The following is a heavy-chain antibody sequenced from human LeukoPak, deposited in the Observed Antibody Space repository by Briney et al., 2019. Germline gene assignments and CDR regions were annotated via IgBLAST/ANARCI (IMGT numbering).Heavy chain of an antibody. V-gene: IGHV1-18*01. CDR2: ISAYNGNT. Sequence: ASVKVSCKASGYTFTSYGISWVRQAPGRGLEWMGWISAYNGNTNYAQKLQGRVTMTTDTSTSTAYMELRSLRSDDTAVYYCARGLRFLEWLSIPPDYWGQGTLVTVSS. D-gene: IGHD3-3*01. CDR3: ARGLRFLEWLSIPPDY. CDR1: GYTFTSYG. J-gene: IGHJ4*02.